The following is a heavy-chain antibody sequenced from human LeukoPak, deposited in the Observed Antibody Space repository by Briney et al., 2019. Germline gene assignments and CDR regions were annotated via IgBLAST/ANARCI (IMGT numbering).Heavy chain of an antibody. V-gene: IGHV3-13*01. CDR1: GFTFSSYD. J-gene: IGHJ6*02. Sequence: GGSLRLSCAASGFTFSSYDMHWVRQATGKGLEWVSAIGTAGDTYYPGSVKGRFTISRENAKNSLYLQMNSLRAGDTAVYYCARSFYGSGSYKEYYYGMDVWGQGTTVTVSS. CDR3: ARSFYGSGSYKEYYYGMDV. D-gene: IGHD3-10*01. CDR2: IGTAGDT.